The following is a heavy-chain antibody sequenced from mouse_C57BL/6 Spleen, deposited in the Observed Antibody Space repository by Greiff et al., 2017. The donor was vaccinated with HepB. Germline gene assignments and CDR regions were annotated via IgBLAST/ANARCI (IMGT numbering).Heavy chain of an antibody. D-gene: IGHD1-1*01. V-gene: IGHV1-50*01. CDR2: IDPSDSYT. CDR3: ARSSHYYGSSYGLAY. Sequence: VQLQQPGAELVKPGASVKLSCKASGYTFTSYWMQWVKQRPGQGLEWIGEIDPSDSYTNYNQKFKGKATLTVDTSSSTAYMQLSSLTSEDSAVYYCARSSHYYGSSYGLAYWGQGTLVTVSA. J-gene: IGHJ3*01. CDR1: GYTFTSYW.